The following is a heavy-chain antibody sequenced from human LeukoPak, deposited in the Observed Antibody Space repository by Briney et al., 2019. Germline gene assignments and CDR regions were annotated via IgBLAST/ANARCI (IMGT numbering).Heavy chain of an antibody. D-gene: IGHD3-9*01. CDR2: ISGSGGST. Sequence: GGSLRLSCAASGFTFSSYAMSWVRQAPGKGLEGVSAISGSGGSTYYADSVKGRFTISRDNSKNTLYLQMNSLRAEDTAVYYCAKDDYDILTGSFQHWGQGTLVTVSS. CDR3: AKDDYDILTGSFQH. J-gene: IGHJ1*01. CDR1: GFTFSSYA. V-gene: IGHV3-23*01.